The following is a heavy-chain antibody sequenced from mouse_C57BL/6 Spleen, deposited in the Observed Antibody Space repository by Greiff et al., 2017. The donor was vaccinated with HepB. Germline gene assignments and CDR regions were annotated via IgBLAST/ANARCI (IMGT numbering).Heavy chain of an antibody. CDR3: TTGYYYGSSSFAY. Sequence: VHVKQSGAELVRPGASVKLSCTASGFNIKDDYMHWVKQRPEQGLEWIGWIDPENGDTEYASKFQGKATITADTSSNTAYLQLSSLTSEDTAVYYCTTGYYYGSSSFAYWGQGTLVTVSA. CDR1: GFNIKDDY. J-gene: IGHJ3*01. D-gene: IGHD1-1*01. CDR2: IDPENGDT. V-gene: IGHV14-4*01.